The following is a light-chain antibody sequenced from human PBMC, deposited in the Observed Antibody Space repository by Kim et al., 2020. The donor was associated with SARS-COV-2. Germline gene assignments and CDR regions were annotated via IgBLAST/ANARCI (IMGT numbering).Light chain of an antibody. V-gene: IGKV3-20*01. CDR1: QSVANSY. Sequence: EIVLAQSPGPLSLSPGDRATLSCRASQSVANSYLAWYQQRPGQAPRLLIYGTSTRATDIPDRFSGSGSGTDFTLTITRLEPEDFAMYYCQQYGTSPRTFGQGTKVDIK. CDR3: QQYGTSPRT. CDR2: GTS. J-gene: IGKJ1*01.